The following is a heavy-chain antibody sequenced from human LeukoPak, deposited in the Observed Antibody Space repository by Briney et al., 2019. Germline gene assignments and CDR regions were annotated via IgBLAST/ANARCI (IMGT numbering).Heavy chain of an antibody. V-gene: IGHV1-8*02. Sequence: ASVTVSCKASGYTFTGYYMHWVRQATGQGLEWMGWMNPNSGNTGYAQKFQGRVTMTKNTSITTAYMELSSLRSEDTAVYYCARALSWTGNSYYYMDVWGKGTTVTVSS. CDR2: MNPNSGNT. CDR3: ARALSWTGNSYYYMDV. CDR1: GYTFTGYY. J-gene: IGHJ6*03. D-gene: IGHD3/OR15-3a*01.